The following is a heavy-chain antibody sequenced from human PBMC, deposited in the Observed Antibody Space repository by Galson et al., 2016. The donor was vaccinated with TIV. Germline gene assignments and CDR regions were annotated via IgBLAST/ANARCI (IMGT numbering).Heavy chain of an antibody. D-gene: IGHD3-22*01. CDR2: ISSSSDYG. CDR1: GFIFRRYS. CDR3: ARDRDYYDSSSYSPDAFDM. V-gene: IGHV3-21*01. Sequence: SLRLSCAASGFIFRRYSMNWVRQAPGKGLEWVSTISSSSDYGFYADSVKGRFTISRDNARNSLHLQINSLRVEDTAVYYCARDRDYYDSSSYSPDAFDMWGQGTMVTVSS. J-gene: IGHJ3*02.